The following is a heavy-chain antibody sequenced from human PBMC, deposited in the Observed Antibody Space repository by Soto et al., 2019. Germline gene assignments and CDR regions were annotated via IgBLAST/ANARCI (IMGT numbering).Heavy chain of an antibody. CDR3: ARGNYYYYYMDV. CDR2: IYYSGST. J-gene: IGHJ6*03. V-gene: IGHV4-31*03. CDR1: GGSISSGGYY. Sequence: PSETLSLTCTVSGGSISSGGYYWSWIRQHPGEGLEWIGYIYYSGSTYYNPSLKSRVTISVDTSKNQFSLKLSSVTAADTAVYYCARGNYYYYYMDVWGKGTTVTVSS.